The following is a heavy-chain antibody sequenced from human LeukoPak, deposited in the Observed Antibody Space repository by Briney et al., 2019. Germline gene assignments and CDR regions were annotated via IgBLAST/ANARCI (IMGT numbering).Heavy chain of an antibody. D-gene: IGHD2-2*01. J-gene: IGHJ3*02. CDR1: GYSISNYW. CDR3: ARPQEYPLRNAFDI. Sequence: GESLQISCQGSGYSISNYWIGWVRQVPGKGLEWMGIIYPGDSDTRYSPSFQGQVTISADKSISTAYLQWSSLKASDTAMYYCARPQEYPLRNAFDIWGQGTMVTFSS. V-gene: IGHV5-51*01. CDR2: IYPGDSDT.